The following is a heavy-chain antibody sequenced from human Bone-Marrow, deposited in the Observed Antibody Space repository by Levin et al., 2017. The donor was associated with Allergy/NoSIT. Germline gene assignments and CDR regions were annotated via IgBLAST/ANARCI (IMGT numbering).Heavy chain of an antibody. V-gene: IGHV4-31*03. CDR2: IYYSGGT. CDR1: GDSISSRGYY. Sequence: PSETLSLTCTVSGDSISSRGYYWTWIRQHPGKGLEWIGYIYYSGGTYYNPSLNSRVTMSLDTSKSQFSLKLTSVTAADTAVYYCASVFRNHYGSGTYYFYMDVWGTGATVTVSS. CDR3: ASVFRNHYGSGTYYFYMDV. J-gene: IGHJ6*03. D-gene: IGHD3-10*01.